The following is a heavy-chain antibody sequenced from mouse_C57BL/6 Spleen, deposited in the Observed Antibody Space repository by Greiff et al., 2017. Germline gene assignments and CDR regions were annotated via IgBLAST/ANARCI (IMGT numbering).Heavy chain of an antibody. CDR1: GYTFTDYY. D-gene: IGHD2-3*01. CDR2: LNPNNGGT. J-gene: IGHJ1*03. Sequence: EVQLQQSGPELVKPGASVKISCKASGYTFTDYYMNWVKQSHGKSLEWIGDLNPNNGGTSYNQKFKGKATLTVDKSSSTAYMELRSLTSEDSAVYYCARNDGYYGDWYFDVWGTGTTVTVSS. V-gene: IGHV1-26*01. CDR3: ARNDGYYGDWYFDV.